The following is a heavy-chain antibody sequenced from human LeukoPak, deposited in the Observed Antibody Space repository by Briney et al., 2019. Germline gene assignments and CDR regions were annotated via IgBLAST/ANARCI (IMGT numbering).Heavy chain of an antibody. D-gene: IGHD3-10*01. CDR1: GFTFSSYA. CDR3: AKVSGRALRYYYYYMDV. J-gene: IGHJ6*03. V-gene: IGHV3-23*01. CDR2: ISGSGGST. Sequence: GGSVRLSCAASGFTFSSYAMSWVRQAPGKGLEWVSAISGSGGSTYYADSVKGRFTISRDNSKNTLYLQMNSLRAEDTAVYYCAKVSGRALRYYYYYMDVWGKGTTVTVSS.